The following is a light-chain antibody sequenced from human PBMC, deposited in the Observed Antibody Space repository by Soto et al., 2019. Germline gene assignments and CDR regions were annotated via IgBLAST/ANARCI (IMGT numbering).Light chain of an antibody. Sequence: ATQMTQSPSSLSASVGDRVTISCRASQGISNYLAWYQQKPGKAPKLLIYDASSLESGVPSRFSGSGSGTEFTLTISSLQPDDFATYYCQQYNSYSTWTFGQGTRLEIK. CDR2: DAS. CDR3: QQYNSYSTWT. V-gene: IGKV1-13*02. CDR1: QGISNY. J-gene: IGKJ5*01.